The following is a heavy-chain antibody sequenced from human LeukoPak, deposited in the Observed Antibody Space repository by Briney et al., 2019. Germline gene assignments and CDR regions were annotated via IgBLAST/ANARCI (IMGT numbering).Heavy chain of an antibody. Sequence: SETLSLTCSVSSGSISNYYWTWIGQPAGGGLEWIGRMHSSGNNNYNASLKSRVTMSFDTSKNQFFLRLNSVTAADTAVYFCAREVASVVTPVSRWLDPWGQGTLVTVSS. J-gene: IGHJ5*02. CDR1: SGSISNYY. CDR2: MHSSGNN. CDR3: AREVASVVTPVSRWLDP. D-gene: IGHD4-23*01. V-gene: IGHV4-4*07.